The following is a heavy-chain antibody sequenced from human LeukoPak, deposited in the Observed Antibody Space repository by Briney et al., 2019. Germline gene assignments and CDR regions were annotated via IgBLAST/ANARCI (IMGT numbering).Heavy chain of an antibody. J-gene: IGHJ6*03. CDR1: GGSISSYY. CDR3: ARDKSSSWRYYYYYYMDV. D-gene: IGHD6-13*01. V-gene: IGHV4-59*12. CDR2: IYYSGST. Sequence: SETLSLTCTVSGGSISSYYWSWIRQPPGKGLEWIGYIYYSGSTNYNPSLKSRVTMSVDTSKNQFSLKLSSVTAADTAVYYCARDKSSSWRYYYYYYMDVWGKGTTVTVSS.